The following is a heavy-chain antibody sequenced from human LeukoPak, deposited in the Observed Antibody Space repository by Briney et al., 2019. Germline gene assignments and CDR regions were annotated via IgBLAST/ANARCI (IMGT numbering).Heavy chain of an antibody. CDR2: IDTVGGIT. V-gene: IGHV3-64*02. CDR1: GFTFRSHP. J-gene: IGHJ4*02. CDR3: ARGIDSPYCTSTSCPEGIDL. D-gene: IGHD2-2*01. Sequence: GGPLRLSCAASGFTFRSHPMLWVRQAPGKGLEYISAIDTVGGITHYAGSVKGRSTISRDKSKNTLSLQVGSLRPDDMAVYYCARGIDSPYCTSTSCPEGIDLWGQGTLVTVSS.